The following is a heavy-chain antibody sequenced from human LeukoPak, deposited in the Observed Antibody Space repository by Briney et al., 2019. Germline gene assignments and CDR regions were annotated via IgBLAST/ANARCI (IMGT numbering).Heavy chain of an antibody. CDR2: IIPIFGTA. CDR1: GGTFSSYA. J-gene: IGHJ6*04. Sequence: SVKVSCKASGGTFSSYAISWVRPAPGQGLEWMGGIIPIFGTANYAQKFQGRVTITADESTSTAYMELSSLRSEDTAVYYCASPSMVRGVDYYYYGMDVWGKGTTVTVSS. V-gene: IGHV1-69*13. CDR3: ASPSMVRGVDYYYYGMDV. D-gene: IGHD3-10*01.